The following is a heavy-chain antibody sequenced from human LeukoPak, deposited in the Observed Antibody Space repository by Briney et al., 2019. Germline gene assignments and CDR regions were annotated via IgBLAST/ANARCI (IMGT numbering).Heavy chain of an antibody. CDR3: ARLSRLGYCSTTSCYAVDY. V-gene: IGHV4-34*01. CDR2: INHSGST. CDR1: GGSFSGYY. Sequence: PSETLSPTCAVYGGSFSGYYWSWIRQPPGKGLEWIGEINHSGSTNYNPSLKSRVTISVDTSKNQFSLKLSSVTAADTAVYYCARLSRLGYCSTTSCYAVDYWGQGTLVTVSS. D-gene: IGHD2-2*01. J-gene: IGHJ4*02.